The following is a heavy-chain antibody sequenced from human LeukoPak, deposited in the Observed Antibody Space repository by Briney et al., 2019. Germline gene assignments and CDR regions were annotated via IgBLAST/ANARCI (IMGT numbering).Heavy chain of an antibody. Sequence: GGSLRLSCAASGFTFSNAWMSWVRQAPGKGLEWVSAISGSGGSTYYADSVKGRFTISRDNSKNTLYLQMNSLRAEDTAVYYCAKDEDYYDSSDTVGYWGQGTLVTVSS. J-gene: IGHJ4*02. CDR2: ISGSGGST. CDR1: GFTFSNAW. V-gene: IGHV3-23*01. CDR3: AKDEDYYDSSDTVGY. D-gene: IGHD3-22*01.